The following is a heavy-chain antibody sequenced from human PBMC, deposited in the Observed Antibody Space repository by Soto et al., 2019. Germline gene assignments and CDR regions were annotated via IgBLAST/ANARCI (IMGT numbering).Heavy chain of an antibody. CDR2: ISSSGSTI. CDR3: AIVRIVAITNGFDY. Sequence: WGSLRLSCAASGFTFSDYYMSWIRQAPWKGLEWVSYISSSGSTIYYADSVKGRFTISRDNAKNSLYLQMNSLRAEDTAVYYCAIVRIVAITNGFDYWGQGTLVTVYS. CDR1: GFTFSDYY. D-gene: IGHD3-22*01. J-gene: IGHJ4*02. V-gene: IGHV3-11*01.